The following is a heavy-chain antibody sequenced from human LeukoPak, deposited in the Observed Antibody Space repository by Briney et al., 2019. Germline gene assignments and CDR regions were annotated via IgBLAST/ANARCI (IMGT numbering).Heavy chain of an antibody. Sequence: PGGSLRLSCAASGFTFSSYSMNWVRQAPGKGLEWVSSISSSSSYIYYADSVKGRFTISRDNAKNSLYLQMNSLRAEDTAVYYCARDFRIAVAGIGYWGQGTLVTVSS. J-gene: IGHJ4*02. CDR2: ISSSSSYI. CDR3: ARDFRIAVAGIGY. D-gene: IGHD6-19*01. V-gene: IGHV3-21*01. CDR1: GFTFSSYS.